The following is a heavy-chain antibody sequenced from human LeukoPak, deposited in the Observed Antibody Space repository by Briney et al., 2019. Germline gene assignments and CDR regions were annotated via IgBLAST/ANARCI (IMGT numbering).Heavy chain of an antibody. J-gene: IGHJ4*02. Sequence: ASVTVSFRGSGYTFNDYYIHWVGQAPGQGLEGMGWIGAYNGNTKYQQKLQGRVNIIRETSTSTAYMELRSLISDDTAVYYCARELRRAYCGGDCYSGFDYWGQGTLVTVSS. CDR2: IGAYNGNT. CDR1: GYTFNDYY. CDR3: ARELRRAYCGGDCYSGFDY. D-gene: IGHD2-21*02. V-gene: IGHV1-18*04.